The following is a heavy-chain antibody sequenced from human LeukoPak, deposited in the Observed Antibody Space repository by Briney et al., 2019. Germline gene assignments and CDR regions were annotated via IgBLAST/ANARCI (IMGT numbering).Heavy chain of an antibody. CDR3: ARVGGSYLYFDY. Sequence: SETLSLTCTVSGGSISSSSYYWGWIRQPPGKGLEWIGSIYYSGSTYYNPSLKSRVTISVDTSKNQFSLKLSSVTAADTAVYYCARVGGSYLYFDYWGQGTLVTVSS. V-gene: IGHV4-39*07. J-gene: IGHJ4*02. D-gene: IGHD1-26*01. CDR1: GGSISSSSYY. CDR2: IYYSGST.